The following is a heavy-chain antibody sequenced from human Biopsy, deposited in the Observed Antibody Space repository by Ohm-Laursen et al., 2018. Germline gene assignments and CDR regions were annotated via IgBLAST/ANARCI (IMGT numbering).Heavy chain of an antibody. CDR2: ISPSGGGT. CDR1: GYDFLDFH. CDR3: AIFEGYSDDNLDYEHYGMDV. Sequence: GSSVKVSCKASGYDFLDFHIHWVRQAPGRGLEWMGIISPSGGGTMDTQKFQDRLTMTRDTSTSTVHMELKSLKSEDTAVYYCAIFEGYSDDNLDYEHYGMDVWGQGTTVTVSS. D-gene: IGHD1-26*01. J-gene: IGHJ6*02. V-gene: IGHV1-46*01.